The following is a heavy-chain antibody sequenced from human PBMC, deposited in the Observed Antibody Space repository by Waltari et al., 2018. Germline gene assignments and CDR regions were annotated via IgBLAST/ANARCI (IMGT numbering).Heavy chain of an antibody. CDR3: VREDDFWNEFDY. D-gene: IGHD3-3*01. CDR1: GFPFSVHN. J-gene: IGHJ4*02. CDR2: TVYKGFYYTM. V-gene: IGHV3-72*01. Sequence: EVQLVESGGGLVHPVGSLTLSCAALGFPFSVHNMDWVRQAPGMGREWVGRTVYKGFYYTMPDAGSVEGRLTISRDGSRNSLYLQMHSLKTDDTSVYYCVREDDFWNEFDYWGQGALVTVSS.